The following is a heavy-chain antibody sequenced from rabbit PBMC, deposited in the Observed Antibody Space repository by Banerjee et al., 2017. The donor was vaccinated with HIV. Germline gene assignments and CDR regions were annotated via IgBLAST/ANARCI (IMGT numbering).Heavy chain of an antibody. CDR2: IYTGSGDT. J-gene: IGHJ4*01. Sequence: QEQLKESGGGLVQPGGSLKLSCKASGFDLSGYYMTWVRQVPGKGLEWIGCIYTGSGDTYYASWAKGRFTISKTSSTTVTLQMTSLTGADTATYFCARDLSYDDYGYFDLWGPGTLVTVS. CDR1: GFDLSGYYM. D-gene: IGHD2-1*01. CDR3: ARDLSYDDYGYFDL. V-gene: IGHV1S45*01.